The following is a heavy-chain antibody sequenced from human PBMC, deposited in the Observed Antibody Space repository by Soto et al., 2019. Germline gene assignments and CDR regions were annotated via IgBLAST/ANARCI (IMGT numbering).Heavy chain of an antibody. CDR3: ARDLVAAAASTYYYYYCGMDV. CDR2: INPSSGGT. D-gene: IGHD6-13*01. CDR1: GYTFTGYY. J-gene: IGHJ6*02. Sequence: ASVKVSCKASGYTFTGYYMHWVRQAPGQGLEWMGWINPSSGGTNYAQKFQGRVTMTRDTSISTAYMELSRLSSDDTAVYYCARDLVAAAASTYYYYYCGMDVWGQGTTVTVSS. V-gene: IGHV1-2*02.